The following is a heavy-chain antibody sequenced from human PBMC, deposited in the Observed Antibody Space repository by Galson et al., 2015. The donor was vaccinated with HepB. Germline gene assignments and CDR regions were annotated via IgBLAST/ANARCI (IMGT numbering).Heavy chain of an antibody. V-gene: IGHV6-1*01. Sequence: CAISGDSVSSNSAAWHWIRQSPSRGLEWLGRTYYRSKWYNDYAVSVKSRITINPDTSKNQFSLQLNSVTPEDTAVYYCARGLSYDFCSGYWFDPWGQGTLVTVSS. D-gene: IGHD3-3*01. CDR1: GDSVSSNSAA. J-gene: IGHJ5*02. CDR3: ARGLSYDFCSGYWFDP. CDR2: TYYRSKWYN.